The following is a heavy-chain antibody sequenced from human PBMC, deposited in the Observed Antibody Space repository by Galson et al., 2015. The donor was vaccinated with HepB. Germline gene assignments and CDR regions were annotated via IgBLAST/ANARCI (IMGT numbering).Heavy chain of an antibody. V-gene: IGHV1-69*04. CDR1: GGTFSSYT. J-gene: IGHJ3*02. Sequence: SVKVSCKASGGTFSSYTISWVRQAPGQGLEWMGRIIPILGIANYAQKFQGRVTITADKSTSTAYMELSSLRSEDTAVYYCARDPGSSGWYLEDAFDIWGQGTMVTVSS. CDR3: ARDPGSSGWYLEDAFDI. CDR2: IIPILGIA. D-gene: IGHD6-19*01.